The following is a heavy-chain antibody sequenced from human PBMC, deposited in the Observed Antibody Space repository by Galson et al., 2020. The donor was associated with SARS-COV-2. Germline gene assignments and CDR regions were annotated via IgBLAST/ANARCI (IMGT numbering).Heavy chain of an antibody. CDR1: GFTFSSYS. Sequence: ESLKISCAASGFTFSSYSMNWVRQAPGKGLEWVSYISSSSSTIYYADSVKGRFTISRDNAKNSLYLQMNSLRAEDTAVYYCARVAVAGRFPLYYMDVWGKGTTVTISS. V-gene: IGHV3-48*01. CDR2: ISSSSSTI. J-gene: IGHJ6*03. CDR3: ARVAVAGRFPLYYMDV. D-gene: IGHD6-19*01.